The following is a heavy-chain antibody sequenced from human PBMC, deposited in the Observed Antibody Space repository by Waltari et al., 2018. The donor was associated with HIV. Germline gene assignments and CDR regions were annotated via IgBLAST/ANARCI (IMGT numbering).Heavy chain of an antibody. Sequence: EVQLVESGGGLVQPGGPLRLSCAASGFTFSSYWMHWVRQVPGEGLDVILGRRTDGNSLRSADSVKGRFTISRDNTKNTLYLQMNSLRVEDTAVYYCARGSGYYYFDYWGQGTRVTVSS. V-gene: IGHV3-74*01. CDR1: GFTFSSYW. J-gene: IGHJ4*02. D-gene: IGHD3-22*01. CDR2: RRTDGNSL. CDR3: ARGSGYYYFDY.